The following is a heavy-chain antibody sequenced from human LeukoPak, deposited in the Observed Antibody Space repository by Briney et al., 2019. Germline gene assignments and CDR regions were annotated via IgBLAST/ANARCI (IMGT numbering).Heavy chain of an antibody. J-gene: IGHJ4*02. CDR3: SAGLGTGDLDY. CDR2: IKRTTDGGPT. D-gene: IGHD3/OR15-3a*01. CDR1: GFTFGDCW. V-gene: IGHV3-15*01. Sequence: GGSLRLSCAASGFTFGDCWMSWVRQVPGKGLEWVARIKRTTDGGPTDYAAPVKGRFSISRDDSIHTLYLQMNSLTLEDTAVYYCSAGLGTGDLDYWGQGTLVTVSS.